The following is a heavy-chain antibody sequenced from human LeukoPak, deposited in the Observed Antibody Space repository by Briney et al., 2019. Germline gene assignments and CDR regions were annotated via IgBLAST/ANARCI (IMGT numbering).Heavy chain of an antibody. CDR3: ARGEHYYDSSGREFEY. J-gene: IGHJ4*02. CDR2: ISPKSGAT. CDR1: GYTFIDYY. V-gene: IGHV1-2*02. D-gene: IGHD3-22*01. Sequence: ASVKVSCKTSGYTFIDYYMHWVRQAPGQGLEWMGWISPKSGATDHAQKFQGSVTMTWDTSMTTAYMQLSSLRSDDTAVYFCARGEHYYDSSGREFEYWGQGTLVTVSS.